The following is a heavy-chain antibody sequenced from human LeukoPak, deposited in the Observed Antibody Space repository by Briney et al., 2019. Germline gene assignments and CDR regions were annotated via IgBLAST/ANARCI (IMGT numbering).Heavy chain of an antibody. J-gene: IGHJ4*02. D-gene: IGHD3-9*01. CDR2: ISGSGGST. Sequence: GGSLRLSCAASGFTVSTTYMNWVRQAPGKGLEWVSAISGSGGSTYYADSVKGRFTISRDNSKNTLYLQMNSLRAEDTAVYYCARNRGVLRYFDWLTAPDYWGQGTLVTVSS. CDR1: GFTVSTTY. CDR3: ARNRGVLRYFDWLTAPDY. V-gene: IGHV3-23*01.